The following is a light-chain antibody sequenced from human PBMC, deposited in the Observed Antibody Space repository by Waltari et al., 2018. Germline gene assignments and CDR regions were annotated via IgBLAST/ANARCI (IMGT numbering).Light chain of an antibody. V-gene: IGLV2-14*01. CDR1: SSDVGGYNY. CDR2: EVR. Sequence: QSALTQPASVSGSPGQSITISCTGTSSDVGGYNYVSWSQQHPGKAPQLMSYEVRNRPQGGPNRFSGSKSGKTASLTSSGLQAEDEADYYCSSYTSSSTLVFGGGTKLTVL. CDR3: SSYTSSSTLV. J-gene: IGLJ3*02.